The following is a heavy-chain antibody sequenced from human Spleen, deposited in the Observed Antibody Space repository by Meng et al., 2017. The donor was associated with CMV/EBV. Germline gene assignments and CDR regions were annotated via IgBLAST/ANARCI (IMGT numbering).Heavy chain of an antibody. V-gene: IGHV3-15*01. Sequence: AWMRWVRQVPGKGLEWVTRSRSKREGGTKDYAAQVKGRFTISRDDSENMVYLQMNSLRAEDTAVYYCAKGELPQGSNDYWGQGTLVTVSS. J-gene: IGHJ4*02. CDR3: AKGELPQGSNDY. D-gene: IGHD1-26*01. CDR1: AW. CDR2: SRSKREGGTK.